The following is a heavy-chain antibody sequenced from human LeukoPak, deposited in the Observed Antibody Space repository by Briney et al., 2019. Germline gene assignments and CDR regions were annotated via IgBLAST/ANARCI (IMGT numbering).Heavy chain of an antibody. J-gene: IGHJ4*02. Sequence: ASVKVSCKASGYTFTSYDINWARQATGQGLEWMGWMNPNSGNTGYAQKFQGRVTMTRNTSISTAYMELSSLRSEDTAVYYCARGRKVVTALGYWGQGTLVTVSS. CDR1: GYTFTSYD. V-gene: IGHV1-8*01. D-gene: IGHD2-21*02. CDR3: ARGRKVVTALGY. CDR2: MNPNSGNT.